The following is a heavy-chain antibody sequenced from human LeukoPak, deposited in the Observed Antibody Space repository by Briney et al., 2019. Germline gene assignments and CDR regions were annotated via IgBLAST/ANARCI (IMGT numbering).Heavy chain of an antibody. D-gene: IGHD6-13*01. CDR1: GFTFGDYA. CDR2: ISYDGSNK. CDR3: AKDPLMTAAGIGAVAFDI. Sequence: GGSLRLSCTASGFTFGDYAMSWVRQAPGKGLEWVAVISYDGSNKYYADSVKGRFTISRDNSKNTLYPQMNSLRAEDTAVYYCAKDPLMTAAGIGAVAFDIWGQGTMVTVSS. V-gene: IGHV3-30*04. J-gene: IGHJ3*02.